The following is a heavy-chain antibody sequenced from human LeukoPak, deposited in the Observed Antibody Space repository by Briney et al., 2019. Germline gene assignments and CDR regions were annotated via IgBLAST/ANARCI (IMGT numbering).Heavy chain of an antibody. CDR1: GGSISSSSYY. J-gene: IGHJ4*02. CDR3: ARLGRGGGYFDY. V-gene: IGHV4-39*01. D-gene: IGHD1-26*01. CDR2: IYYSGST. Sequence: SETLSLTCTVSGGSISSSSYYWGWIRQPPGKGLEWFGSIYYSGSTYYNPSLKSRVTISVDTSKNQFSLKLSSVTAADTAVYYCARLGRGGGYFDYWGQGTLVTVSS.